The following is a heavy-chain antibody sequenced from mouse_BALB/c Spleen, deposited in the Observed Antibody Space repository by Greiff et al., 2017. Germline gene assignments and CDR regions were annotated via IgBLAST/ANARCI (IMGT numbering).Heavy chain of an antibody. J-gene: IGHJ2*01. D-gene: IGHD2-4*01. CDR3: ARSSTMITVYYFDY. CDR1: GDSITSGY. CDR2: ISYSGST. V-gene: IGHV3-8*02. Sequence: EVKLVESGPSLVKPSQTLSLTCSVTGDSITSGYWNWIRKFPGNKLEYMGYISYSGSTYYNPSLKSRISITRDTSKNQYYLQLNSVTTEDTATYYCARSSTMITVYYFDYWGQGTTLTVSS.